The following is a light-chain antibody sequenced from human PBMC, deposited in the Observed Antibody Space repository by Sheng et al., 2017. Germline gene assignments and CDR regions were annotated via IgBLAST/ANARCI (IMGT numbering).Light chain of an antibody. CDR2: SAS. Sequence: DIQMTQSPSSVSAYVGDRVTITCRASQRISRWLVWYQQKPGKAPKVLIYSASTLQSGVPSRFSGSGSGTEFTLTISSLQPEDFATYYCQQLNSYPYTFGQGTKLEIK. J-gene: IGKJ2*01. CDR3: QQLNSYPYT. CDR1: QRISRW. V-gene: IGKV1-12*01.